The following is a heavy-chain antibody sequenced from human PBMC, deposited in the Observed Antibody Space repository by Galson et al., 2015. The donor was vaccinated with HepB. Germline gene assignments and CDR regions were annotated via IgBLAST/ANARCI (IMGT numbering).Heavy chain of an antibody. J-gene: IGHJ4*02. CDR1: GYTLTELS. Sequence: SVKVSCKASGYTLTELSIYWMRQTPGKGLEWMGGFNPEHGETIYAQKFQGRVTVTEDTSADTSYMELSSLRSEDTAVYYCAAGGSYYLNLDYWGQGTLVTVSS. D-gene: IGHD3-10*01. V-gene: IGHV1-24*01. CDR2: FNPEHGET. CDR3: AAGGSYYLNLDY.